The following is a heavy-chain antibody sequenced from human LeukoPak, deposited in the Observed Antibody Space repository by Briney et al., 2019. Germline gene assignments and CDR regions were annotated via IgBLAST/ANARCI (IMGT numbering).Heavy chain of an antibody. D-gene: IGHD3-10*01. CDR3: ARGLYGSGIWRGYFDY. Sequence: SETLSLTCAVYGGSFSGYYWSWIRQPPGKGLEWIGEINHSGSTNYNPSLKSRVTISVDTSKNQFSLKLSSVTAADTAVYYCARGLYGSGIWRGYFDYWGQGTLVTVSS. CDR1: GGSFSGYY. J-gene: IGHJ4*02. CDR2: INHSGST. V-gene: IGHV4-34*01.